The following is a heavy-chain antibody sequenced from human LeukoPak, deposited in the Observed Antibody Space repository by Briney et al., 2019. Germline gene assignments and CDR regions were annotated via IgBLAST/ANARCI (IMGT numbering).Heavy chain of an antibody. Sequence: GGSLRLSCAASGFTFSNFWMYWVRQPPGKGLVWVSRISSDGSNTNYADSVKGRFTISRDNSKNTLYLQMNSLRAEDTAVYYCANGDYYGSGSYYKSLGFSFVDYWGQGTLVTVSS. D-gene: IGHD3-10*01. CDR3: ANGDYYGSGSYYKSLGFSFVDY. V-gene: IGHV3-74*01. CDR2: ISSDGSNT. J-gene: IGHJ4*02. CDR1: GFTFSNFW.